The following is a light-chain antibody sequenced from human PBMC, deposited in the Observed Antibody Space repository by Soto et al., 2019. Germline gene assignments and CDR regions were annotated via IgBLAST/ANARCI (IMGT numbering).Light chain of an antibody. CDR1: SSNVGSYKL. Sequence: QSVLTQPASVSGSPGQSITISCTGTSSNVGSYKLVSWYQQHPGKAPKLMIFEVNKRPSGVSNRFSGSKSGNTASLTISGLLDDDEADYFCASFRSGTILVFGSGTKVTVL. V-gene: IGLV2-14*02. J-gene: IGLJ1*01. CDR3: ASFRSGTILV. CDR2: EVN.